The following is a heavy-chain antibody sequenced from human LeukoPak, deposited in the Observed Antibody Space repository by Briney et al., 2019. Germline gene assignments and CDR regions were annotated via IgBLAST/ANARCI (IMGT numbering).Heavy chain of an antibody. V-gene: IGHV4-34*01. Sequence: SETLSLTCAVYGGSFSGYYWSWIRQPPGKGLEWIWEINHSGSTNYNPSLKSRVTISVDTSKNQFSLKLSSVTAADTAVYYCARGRGIAVAGKAPDYWGQGTLVTVSS. J-gene: IGHJ4*02. D-gene: IGHD6-19*01. CDR3: ARGRGIAVAGKAPDY. CDR1: GGSFSGYY. CDR2: INHSGST.